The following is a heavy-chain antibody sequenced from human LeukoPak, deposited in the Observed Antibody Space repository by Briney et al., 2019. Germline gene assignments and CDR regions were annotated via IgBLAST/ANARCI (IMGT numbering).Heavy chain of an antibody. J-gene: IGHJ3*02. CDR3: ARDSPLAPMRSGAFDI. Sequence: SETLSLTCTVSGGSISSYYWSWIRQPPGKGLEWIGYIYYSGSTNYNPSLKSRVTISVDTPKNQFSLKLSSVTAADTAVYYCARDSPLAPMRSGAFDIWGQGTMVTVSS. CDR1: GGSISSYY. D-gene: IGHD3-3*01. V-gene: IGHV4-59*12. CDR2: IYYSGST.